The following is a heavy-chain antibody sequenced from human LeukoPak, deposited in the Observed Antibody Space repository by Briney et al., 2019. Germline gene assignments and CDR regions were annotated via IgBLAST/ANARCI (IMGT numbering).Heavy chain of an antibody. Sequence: GGSLRLSCAASGFTLSSYWMSWVRQAPGKGLEWVANIKQDGSEKYYVDSVKGRFTISRDNAKNSVYLQMNGLRAEDTAVYYCARAVAAAGSYWGQGTLVTVSS. J-gene: IGHJ4*02. CDR2: IKQDGSEK. CDR1: GFTLSSYW. V-gene: IGHV3-7*04. D-gene: IGHD6-13*01. CDR3: ARAVAAAGSY.